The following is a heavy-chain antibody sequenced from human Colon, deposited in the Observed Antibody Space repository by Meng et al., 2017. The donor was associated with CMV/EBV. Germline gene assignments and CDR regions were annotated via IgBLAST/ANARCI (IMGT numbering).Heavy chain of an antibody. CDR1: GGSISSSSYY. CDR3: VRVDTMTTFLLDS. Sequence: ESLKISCTVSGGSISSSSYYWGWIRQPPGKGLEWIGSIYYSGSTYYNPSLKSRVTRSVDTSKNQYSLKLSPVTAADAAVYYCVRVDTMTTFLLDSWGQGTLVTVSS. J-gene: IGHJ4*02. CDR2: IYYSGST. D-gene: IGHD4-11*01. V-gene: IGHV4-39*07.